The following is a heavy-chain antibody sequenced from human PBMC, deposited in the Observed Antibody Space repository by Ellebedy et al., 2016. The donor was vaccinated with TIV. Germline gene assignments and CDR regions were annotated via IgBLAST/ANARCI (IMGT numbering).Heavy chain of an antibody. J-gene: IGHJ3*02. Sequence: SVKVSCXASGHTFTTYGIHWVRQAPGQGLEWMGGIIPVFGTANYAHKFQGRVTITADESTTTAYMELSSLRSEDTAVYYCARALSYMVVGGAFDIWGQGTKVIVSS. D-gene: IGHD2-21*01. CDR3: ARALSYMVVGGAFDI. CDR2: IIPVFGTA. V-gene: IGHV1-69*13. CDR1: GHTFTTYG.